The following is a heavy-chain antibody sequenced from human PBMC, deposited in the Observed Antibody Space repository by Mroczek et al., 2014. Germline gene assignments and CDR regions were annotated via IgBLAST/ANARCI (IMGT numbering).Heavy chain of an antibody. V-gene: IGHV4-61*02. D-gene: IGHD2-2*02. CDR2: IYTSGST. CDR3: ARVSAPDLEYQLLYRVGYYYYYGMDV. J-gene: IGHJ6*02. Sequence: QVQLQESGPGLVKPSQTLSLTCTVSGGSISSGSYYWSWIRQPAGKGLEWIGRIYTSGSTNYNPSLKSRVTISVDTSKNQFSLKLSSVTAADTAVYYCARVSAPDLEYQLLYRVGYYYYYGMDVWGQGTTVTVSS. CDR1: GGSISSGSYY.